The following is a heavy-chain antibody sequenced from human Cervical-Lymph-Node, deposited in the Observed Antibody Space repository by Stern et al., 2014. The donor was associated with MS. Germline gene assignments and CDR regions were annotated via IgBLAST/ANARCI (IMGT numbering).Heavy chain of an antibody. CDR2: TYPGDSDT. CDR1: GYSFADFW. D-gene: IGHD5-12*01. J-gene: IGHJ4*02. V-gene: IGHV5-51*03. Sequence: EVQLVQSGAELKKPGESLKISCKVSGYSFADFWFGWVRQVPGKGLEWMAITYPGDSDTRYSPSFQGQVTISADKSLNTAYLHWSRLKASDSGIYYCARRGLGYDGADHWGQGTVVTVSS. CDR3: ARRGLGYDGADH.